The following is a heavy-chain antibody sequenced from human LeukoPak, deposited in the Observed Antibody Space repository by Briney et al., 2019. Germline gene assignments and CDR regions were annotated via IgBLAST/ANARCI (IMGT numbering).Heavy chain of an antibody. CDR2: ISYDGSNK. J-gene: IGHJ4*02. V-gene: IGHV3-30*04. CDR1: GFTFSSYA. D-gene: IGHD3-22*01. CDR3: ARPSYDSSGYYYFDY. Sequence: PGGSLRLSCAASGFTFSSYAMHWVRQAPGKGLEWVAVISYDGSNKYYADSVKGRFTISRDNSKNTLYLQVNSLRAEDTAVYYCARPSYDSSGYYYFDYWGQGTLVTVSS.